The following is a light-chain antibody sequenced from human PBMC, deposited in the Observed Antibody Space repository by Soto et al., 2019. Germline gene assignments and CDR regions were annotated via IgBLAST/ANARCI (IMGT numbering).Light chain of an antibody. J-gene: IGKJ5*01. Sequence: DFVMTQSPDSLAVSLGERATINCKSSQTVLYSSNNKNYLAWYQQKPGQPPKLIIYWASTRESGVPDRFSGSGSGTDFTLTISSLQAEDVAVYYCQQYYNTPSITFGQGTRLEIK. CDR2: WAS. CDR3: QQYYNTPSIT. CDR1: QTVLYSSNNKNY. V-gene: IGKV4-1*01.